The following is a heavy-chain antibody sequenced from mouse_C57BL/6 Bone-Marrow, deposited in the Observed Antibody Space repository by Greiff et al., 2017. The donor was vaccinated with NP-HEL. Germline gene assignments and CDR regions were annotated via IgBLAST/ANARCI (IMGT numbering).Heavy chain of an antibody. CDR1: GYTFTSYW. Sequence: QVQLQQPGAELVRPGSSVKLSCKASGYTFTSYWMHWVKQRPIQGLEWIGNIDPSDSETHYNQKFKDKATLTVYKSSSTAYMQLSSLTSEDSAVYYCARSNYYYGSSYAYFDYWGKGTTLTVSS. D-gene: IGHD1-1*01. CDR2: IDPSDSET. J-gene: IGHJ2*01. V-gene: IGHV1-52*01. CDR3: ARSNYYYGSSYAYFDY.